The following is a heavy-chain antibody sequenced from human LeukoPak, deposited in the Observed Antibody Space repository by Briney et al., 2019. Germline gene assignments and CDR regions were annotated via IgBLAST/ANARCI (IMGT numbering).Heavy chain of an antibody. CDR2: IKSKTDGGTT. CDR1: GFTFSNAW. D-gene: IGHD3-22*01. J-gene: IGHJ4*02. Sequence: GGSLRLSCAASGFTFSNAWMSWVRQAPGKGLEWVGRIKSKTDGGTTDYAAPVKGTFTISRDDSKNTLYLQMNSLKTEDTAVYYCTTLSEGPYYYDSSGYHRVDYWGQGTLVTVSS. CDR3: TTLSEGPYYYDSSGYHRVDY. V-gene: IGHV3-15*01.